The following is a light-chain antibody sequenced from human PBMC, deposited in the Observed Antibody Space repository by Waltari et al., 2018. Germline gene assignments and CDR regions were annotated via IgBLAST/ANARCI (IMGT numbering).Light chain of an antibody. CDR2: DAP. CDR1: QDISNY. J-gene: IGKJ4*01. CDR3: QDYDNLPPLT. Sequence: DIQMTQSPSSLSASVGDRVTIISQASQDISNYLNWFQQKPGKAPNLLIYDAPNLETGVPSRFSGSGSGTDFTFTISSLQPEEIATYYCQDYDNLPPLTFGGGTKVEIK. V-gene: IGKV1-33*01.